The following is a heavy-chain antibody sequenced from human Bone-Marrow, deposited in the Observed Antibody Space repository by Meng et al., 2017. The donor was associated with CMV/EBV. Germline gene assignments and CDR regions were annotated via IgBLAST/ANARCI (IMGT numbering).Heavy chain of an antibody. CDR2: IDHSEST. CDR3: AREYSYGHSPIDS. CDR1: GGSISSGGYY. Sequence: SETLSLTCTVSGGSISSGGYYWSWIRQPPGKGLEWIGEIDHSESTNYNPSLKSRVTISVDTSKNQFSLKLSSVTAADTAVYYCAREYSYGHSPIDSWGQGTLVTVSS. V-gene: IGHV4-61*08. J-gene: IGHJ4*02. D-gene: IGHD5-18*01.